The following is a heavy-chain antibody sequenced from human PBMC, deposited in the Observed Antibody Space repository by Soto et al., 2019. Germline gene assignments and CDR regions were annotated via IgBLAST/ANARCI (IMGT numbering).Heavy chain of an antibody. V-gene: IGHV3-74*01. Sequence: EVQLVESGGGLVQPGGSLSLSCAAAGFTFSSYIMHWVRQTPGKGLVWVSRITTDGSTTTYADSVRGRLTISRDNAKNTLYLKMNSLCAEDTAVYYCAIDRYWVIFVPWGQGTLVTVSS. CDR1: GFTFSSYI. J-gene: IGHJ5*02. CDR2: ITTDGSTT. CDR3: AIDRYWVIFVP. D-gene: IGHD2-8*02.